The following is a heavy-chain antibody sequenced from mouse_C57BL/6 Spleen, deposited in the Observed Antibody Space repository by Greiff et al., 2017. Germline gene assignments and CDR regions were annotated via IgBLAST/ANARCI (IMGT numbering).Heavy chain of an antibody. Sequence: EVKLMESGGGLVKPGGSLKLSCAASGFTFSSYAMSWVRQTPEKRLEWVATISDGGSYTYYPDNVKGRFTISRDNAKNNLYLQMSHLKSEDTAMDYCARGGAVVATPFAYWGQGTLVTVSA. CDR2: ISDGGSYT. CDR3: ARGGAVVATPFAY. V-gene: IGHV5-4*03. J-gene: IGHJ3*01. D-gene: IGHD1-1*01. CDR1: GFTFSSYA.